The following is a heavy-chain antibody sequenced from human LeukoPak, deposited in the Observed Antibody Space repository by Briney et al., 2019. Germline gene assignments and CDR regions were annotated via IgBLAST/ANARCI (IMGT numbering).Heavy chain of an antibody. CDR2: ISSSSSTI. V-gene: IGHV3-48*01. Sequence: GGSLRLSCAASGFTFSNAWMNWVRQAPGKGLEWVSYISSSSSTIYYTDSVKGRFTISRDNAKNSLYLQMNSLRAEDTAVYYCARDPSSGWYGAFDIWGQGTMVTVSS. D-gene: IGHD6-19*01. CDR1: GFTFSNAW. J-gene: IGHJ3*02. CDR3: ARDPSSGWYGAFDI.